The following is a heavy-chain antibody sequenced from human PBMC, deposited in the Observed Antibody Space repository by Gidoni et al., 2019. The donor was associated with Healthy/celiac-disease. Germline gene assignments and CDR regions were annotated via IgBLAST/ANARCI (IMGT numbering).Heavy chain of an antibody. D-gene: IGHD5-18*01. CDR2: IRSKAYVGTT. Sequence: EVQLVESGGGLVQPGRSPRLSCTASGFTFSDYAMSWFRQAPGKGLEWVGFIRSKAYVGTTEYAASVKGRFTISRDDSKSIAYLQMNSLKPDDTAVYYCTRDWDTAMVTGFGLWGQGTLVTVSS. CDR3: TRDWDTAMVTGFGL. CDR1: GFTFSDYA. J-gene: IGHJ4*02. V-gene: IGHV3-49*03.